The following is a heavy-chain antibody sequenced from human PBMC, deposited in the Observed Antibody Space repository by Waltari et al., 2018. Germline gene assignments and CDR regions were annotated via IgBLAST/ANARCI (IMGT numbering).Heavy chain of an antibody. CDR2: VYYTGST. D-gene: IGHD3-10*01. CDR3: ARTFMVRTIRSRGWFDP. Sequence: QLQLQESGPRLVKPSATLSLTCSVSGDSITSRNYYWAWIRQPPGKGLEWIGSVYYTGSTYYKASLKSRVTISVDTSKNYFSLSLTSVTATDTAIYFCARTFMVRTIRSRGWFDPWGQGTLVTVSS. J-gene: IGHJ5*02. V-gene: IGHV4-39*02. CDR1: GDSITSRNYY.